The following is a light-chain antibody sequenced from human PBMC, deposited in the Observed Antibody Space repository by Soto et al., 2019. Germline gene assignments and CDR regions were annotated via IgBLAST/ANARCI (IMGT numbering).Light chain of an antibody. CDR2: DVS. CDR1: SSDVGGYNY. Sequence: QSALTQPASVSGSPGQSITISCTGTSSDVGGYNYVSWYQQHPGKAPKLMIYDVSNRPSGVSNRFSGSRSGTTASLTISGLQAEDEADYYCSSYRSSSTASVVGTGTKVTVL. CDR3: SSYRSSSTASV. V-gene: IGLV2-14*01. J-gene: IGLJ1*01.